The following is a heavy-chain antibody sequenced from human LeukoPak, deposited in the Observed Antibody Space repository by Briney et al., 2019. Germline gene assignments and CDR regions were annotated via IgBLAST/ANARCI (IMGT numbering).Heavy chain of an antibody. V-gene: IGHV4-59*01. J-gene: IGHJ4*02. D-gene: IGHD3-10*01. CDR2: IYYIGST. CDR1: GGSISSFY. CDR3: ARVMRGGFFDY. Sequence: SETLSLTCTVSGGSISSFYWSWIRQPPGKGLEWIGYIYYIGSTNYNPSLKSRVTISVDTSKNQFSLKLSSVTAADTAVYYCARVMRGGFFDYWGQGTLVTVSS.